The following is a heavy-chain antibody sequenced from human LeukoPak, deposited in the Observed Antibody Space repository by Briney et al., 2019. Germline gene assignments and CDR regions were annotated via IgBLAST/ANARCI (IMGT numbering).Heavy chain of an antibody. V-gene: IGHV3-43*01. Sequence: GGSLRLSCAAYGFTFDDYTMDWVRQAPGKGLEWVSLINWDGSSTNYADSVKGRFTISRDNSKNSLYLQMNSLRTEDTALYYCAKGMYYFDYWGQGTLVTVSS. CDR1: GFTFDDYT. CDR2: INWDGSST. CDR3: AKGMYYFDY. J-gene: IGHJ4*02.